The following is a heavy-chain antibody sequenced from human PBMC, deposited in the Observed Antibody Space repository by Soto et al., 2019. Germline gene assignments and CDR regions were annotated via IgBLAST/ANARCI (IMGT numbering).Heavy chain of an antibody. Sequence: ASVKVSCKASGYTFTSYGISWVRQAPGQGLEWMGWISAYNGNTNYAQKLQGRVTMTTDASTSTAYMELRSLRSDDTAVYYCARDALFIAVAGTPLDYWGQGTLVTVSS. CDR3: ARDALFIAVAGTPLDY. CDR1: GYTFTSYG. V-gene: IGHV1-18*01. CDR2: ISAYNGNT. J-gene: IGHJ4*02. D-gene: IGHD6-19*01.